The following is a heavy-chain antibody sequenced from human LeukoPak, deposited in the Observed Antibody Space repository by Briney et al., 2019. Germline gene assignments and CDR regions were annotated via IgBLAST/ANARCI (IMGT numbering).Heavy chain of an antibody. J-gene: IGHJ6*03. Sequence: GGSLRLSCAASGFTFSSYAMSWVRQAPGKGLEWVSSISSSSTYIYYADSVKGRFTISRDNAKNSPYLEMNSLRAEDTAVYYCARDNYGPARVGYYYYMDVWGKGTTVTVSS. CDR3: ARDNYGPARVGYYYYMDV. CDR1: GFTFSSYA. V-gene: IGHV3-21*01. D-gene: IGHD3-10*01. CDR2: ISSSSTYI.